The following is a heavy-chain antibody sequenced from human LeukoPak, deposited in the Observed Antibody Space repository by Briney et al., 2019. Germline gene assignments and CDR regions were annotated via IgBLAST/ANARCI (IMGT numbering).Heavy chain of an antibody. J-gene: IGHJ3*02. Sequence: ASVKDTCKVSGYTLTKLSMHRVRQPPGKGLEWMGGFDPEDGETINAQKFQGRVTMTEDTSTDTAYMELSSLRSEDTAVYYCARADFNGDAFDIWGQGTMVTVSS. CDR1: GYTLTKLS. CDR2: FDPEDGET. CDR3: ARADFNGDAFDI. D-gene: IGHD2/OR15-2a*01. V-gene: IGHV1-24*01.